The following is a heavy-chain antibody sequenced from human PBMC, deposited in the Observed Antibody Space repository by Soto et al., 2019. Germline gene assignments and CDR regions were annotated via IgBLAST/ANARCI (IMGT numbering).Heavy chain of an antibody. V-gene: IGHV3-30*18. CDR1: GFTFNNYG. Sequence: QVQLVESGGGVVQPGRSLRLSCAASGFTFNNYGMHWVRQAPGKGLEWVAVISNDGSDKYYADSVKGRLTISRDNSKNTVYLQMTSLRAADTAVYYCAKDQGIAASHGIDWGQGTMVTVSS. J-gene: IGHJ3*01. CDR3: AKDQGIAASHGID. CDR2: ISNDGSDK. D-gene: IGHD6-13*01.